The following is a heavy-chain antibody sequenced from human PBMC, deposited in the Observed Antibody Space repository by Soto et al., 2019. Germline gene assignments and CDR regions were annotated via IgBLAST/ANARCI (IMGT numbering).Heavy chain of an antibody. V-gene: IGHV3-30*18. CDR1: GFTFSSYG. J-gene: IGHJ3*02. CDR3: AKDPNCSGGSCFKEDDAFDI. CDR2: ISYDGSNK. D-gene: IGHD2-15*01. Sequence: GGSLRLSCAASGFTFSSYGMHWVRQAPGKGLEWVAVISYDGSNKYYADSVKGRFTISRDNSKNTLYLQMNSLRAEDTAVYYCAKDPNCSGGSCFKEDDAFDIWGQGTMVTVSS.